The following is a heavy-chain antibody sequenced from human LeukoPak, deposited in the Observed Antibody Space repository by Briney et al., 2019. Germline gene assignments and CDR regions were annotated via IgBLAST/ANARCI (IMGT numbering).Heavy chain of an antibody. V-gene: IGHV3-23*01. J-gene: IGHJ4*02. CDR2: VNTNGGST. CDR3: AREWGYSIDY. Sequence: PGGSLRLSCAASGFTFRNYAMNSVRQAPGKGLEWVSTVNTNGGSTYYAASVKGRFTVSRDNAKNSLYLQINSLRAEDTAVYYCAREWGYSIDYWGQGTLVTVSS. D-gene: IGHD4-11*01. CDR1: GFTFRNYA.